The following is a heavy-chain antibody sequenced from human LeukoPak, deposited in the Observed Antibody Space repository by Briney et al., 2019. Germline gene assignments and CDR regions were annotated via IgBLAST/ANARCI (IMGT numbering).Heavy chain of an antibody. V-gene: IGHV4-30-4*01. J-gene: IGHJ4*02. Sequence: SQTLSLTCTVSGGSTSSGDYYWSWIRQPPGKGLEWIGYIYYSGSTYYNPSLKSRVTISVDTSKNQFSLKLSSVTAADTAVYYCARDQYYYDSSAVGGFDYWGQGTLVTVSS. CDR3: ARDQYYYDSSAVGGFDY. CDR2: IYYSGST. CDR1: GGSTSSGDYY. D-gene: IGHD3-22*01.